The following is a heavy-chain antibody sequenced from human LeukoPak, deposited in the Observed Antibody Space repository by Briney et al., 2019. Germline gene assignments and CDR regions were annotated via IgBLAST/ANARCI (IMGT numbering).Heavy chain of an antibody. J-gene: IGHJ4*02. CDR3: ARETVGATGGLDY. V-gene: IGHV4-39*07. CDR2: IYYSGST. CDR1: GFTFSSYG. D-gene: IGHD1-26*01. Sequence: GSLRLSCAASGFTFSSYGMHWVRQAPGKGLEWIGSIYYSGSTYYNPSLKSRVTISVDTSKNQFSLKLSSVTAADTAVYFCARETVGATGGLDYWGQGTLVTVSS.